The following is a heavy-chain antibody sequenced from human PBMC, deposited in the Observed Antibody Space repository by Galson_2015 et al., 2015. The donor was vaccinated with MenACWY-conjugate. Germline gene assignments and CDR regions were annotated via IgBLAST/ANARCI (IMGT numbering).Heavy chain of an antibody. CDR2: IHPGDSDT. CDR1: GYDFSSYW. J-gene: IGHJ4*02. CDR3: ARPASGYSSSCDY. D-gene: IGHD6-13*01. Sequence: QSGAEVKKPGESLKISCRASGYDFSSYWIGWVRQMPGQGLEWMGIIHPGDSDTRYSPAFQGQVTISADKSISTAYLQWSSLKASDTAMYYCARPASGYSSSCDYWGQGTLVSVSS. V-gene: IGHV5-51*03.